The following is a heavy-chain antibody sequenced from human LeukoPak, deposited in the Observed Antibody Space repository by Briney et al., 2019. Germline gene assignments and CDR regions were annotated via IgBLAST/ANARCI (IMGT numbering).Heavy chain of an antibody. J-gene: IGHJ5*02. CDR3: ARDCSSTTCYTRSFDP. Sequence: SETLSLTCAVSGYSISSGYYWGWIRQPPGKGLEWIGSIYHSGSTYYNPSLKSRVTISGDTSKNQFSLNLSSVTATDTAVYYCARDCSSTTCYTRSFDPWGQGTLVTVSS. CDR2: IYHSGST. CDR1: GYSISSGYY. V-gene: IGHV4-38-2*02. D-gene: IGHD2-2*02.